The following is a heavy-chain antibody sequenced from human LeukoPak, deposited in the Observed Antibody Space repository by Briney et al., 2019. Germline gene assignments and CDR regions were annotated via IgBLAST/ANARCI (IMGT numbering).Heavy chain of an antibody. V-gene: IGHV3-23*01. CDR1: GFTFSSYA. CDR3: AKDALLYIGYDYIDY. Sequence: GGSLRLSCAASGFTFSSYAMNWVRQAPGKGLEWVSSISDSGGSTYYADSVKGRFTISRDNSRNTLSLQMKSLRAEDTAVYYCAKDALLYIGYDYIDYWGQGTLVTVSS. D-gene: IGHD5-12*01. CDR2: ISDSGGST. J-gene: IGHJ4*02.